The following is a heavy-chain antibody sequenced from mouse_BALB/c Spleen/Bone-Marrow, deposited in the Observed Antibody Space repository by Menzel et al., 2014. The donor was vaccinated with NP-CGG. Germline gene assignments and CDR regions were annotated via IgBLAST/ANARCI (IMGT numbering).Heavy chain of an antibody. V-gene: IGHV5-6*01. Sequence: EVQVVESGGDLVKPGGSLKLSCAASGFTFSTYGMSWVRQTPYKRLEWVATISSGGGYTYYPDSVKGRFTISRDNANNTLYLQMSSLKSEDTAMYYCTRQRNWDHYAMDYWGQGTSVTVSS. J-gene: IGHJ4*01. D-gene: IGHD4-1*01. CDR2: ISSGGGYT. CDR3: TRQRNWDHYAMDY. CDR1: GFTFSTYG.